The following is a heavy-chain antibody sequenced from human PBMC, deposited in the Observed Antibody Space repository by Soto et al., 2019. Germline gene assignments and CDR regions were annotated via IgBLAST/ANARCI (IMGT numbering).Heavy chain of an antibody. CDR3: ALRSMAVVPEY. J-gene: IGHJ4*02. CDR2: LYYGRSA. V-gene: IGHV4-59*01. CDR1: GDSISSYY. Sequence: QVKLQESGPGLVKPSETLSLTCAVSGDSISSYYCMWIRKPPGQGLESIGYLYYGRSANYNPSLTSRVTLSVDTSTNQCSLTLSSMTAADTAVYYCALRSMAVVPEYGVQGTLVTVSS. D-gene: IGHD3-22*01.